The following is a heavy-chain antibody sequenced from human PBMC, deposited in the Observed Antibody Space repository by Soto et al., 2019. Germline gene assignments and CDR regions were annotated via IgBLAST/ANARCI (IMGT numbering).Heavy chain of an antibody. CDR2: IWYDGSNK. Sequence: QVQLVESGGGVVQPGRSLRLSCAASGFTFSSYGMHWVRQAPGKGLEWVAVIWYDGSNKYYADSVKGRFTISRDNSKNTLYLQMNSPRAEDTAVYYCARDRGTGNRGGMDVWGKGTTVTVSS. CDR3: ARDRGTGNRGGMDV. D-gene: IGHD3-10*01. CDR1: GFTFSSYG. V-gene: IGHV3-33*01. J-gene: IGHJ6*03.